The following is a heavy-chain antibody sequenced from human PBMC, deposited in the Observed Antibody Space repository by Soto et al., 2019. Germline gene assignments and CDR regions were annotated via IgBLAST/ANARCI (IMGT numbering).Heavy chain of an antibody. J-gene: IGHJ4*02. D-gene: IGHD4-4*01. CDR1: GFTFSTYW. V-gene: IGHV3-74*01. Sequence: EVQLVESGGGLVQPGGSLRLSCAATGFTFSTYWMHWVRQGPGKGLVWVSRISTDGSSTTYADSVKGRFTISRDNAKNTLYLQMNSLSAEDTAVYYCARATVSNHPFDFWGQGTLVTVSS. CDR2: ISTDGSST. CDR3: ARATVSNHPFDF.